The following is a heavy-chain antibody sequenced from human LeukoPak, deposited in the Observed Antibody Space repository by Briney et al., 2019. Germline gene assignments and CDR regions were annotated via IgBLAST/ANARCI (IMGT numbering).Heavy chain of an antibody. J-gene: IGHJ4*02. V-gene: IGHV3-74*01. D-gene: IGHD1-1*01. Sequence: GGSLRLSCAASGFTLSSYWMHWVRQAPGQGLVWVSRINSDGSSTSYADSVKGRFTISRDNAMNTLYLQMNSLRAEDTAVYYCTRADTTVHWGQGTLVTVSS. CDR2: INSDGSST. CDR1: GFTLSSYW. CDR3: TRADTTVH.